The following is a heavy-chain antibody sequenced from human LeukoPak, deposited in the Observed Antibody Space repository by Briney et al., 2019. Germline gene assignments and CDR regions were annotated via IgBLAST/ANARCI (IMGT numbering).Heavy chain of an antibody. CDR2: IYYSGST. Sequence: PSETLSLTCTVSGGSISTYYWSWIRQPPGKGLEWIGYIYYSGSTNYNPSLKSRVTISVDTSKNQFSLKLSSVTAADTAVYYCARGATSLSYFDSRGHRPVVTVSS. CDR3: ARGATSLSYFDS. CDR1: GGSISTYY. D-gene: IGHD2/OR15-2a*01. J-gene: IGHJ4*01. V-gene: IGHV4-59*01.